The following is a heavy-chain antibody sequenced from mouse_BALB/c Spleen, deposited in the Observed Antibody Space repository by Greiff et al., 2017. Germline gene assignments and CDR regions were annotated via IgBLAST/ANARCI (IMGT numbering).Heavy chain of an antibody. CDR3: AGGNYFDV. CDR2: IDPSDSYT. Sequence: VQLQQPGAELVKPGASVKLSCKASGYTFTSYWMHWVKQRPGQGLEWIGEIDPSDSYTNYNQKFKGKATLTVDKSSSTAYMQLSSLTSEDSAVYYCAGGNYFDVWGAGTTVTVSS. V-gene: IGHV1-69*02. CDR1: GYTFTSYW. J-gene: IGHJ1*01. D-gene: IGHD2-1*01.